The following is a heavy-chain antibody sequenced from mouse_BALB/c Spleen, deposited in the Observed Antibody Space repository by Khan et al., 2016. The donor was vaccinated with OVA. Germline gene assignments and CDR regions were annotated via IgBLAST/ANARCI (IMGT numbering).Heavy chain of an antibody. CDR1: GYTFTSYY. CDR3: TRSGYGGFAY. Sequence: QVQLQQPGAELVKPGASVELSCKASGYTFTSYYLYWMKQRPGQGLEWIGGITPNNGDTNFSEKFKSKATLTVDKSSSTAYMQLSSLTSEDSAVYYSTRSGYGGFAYWGQGTLVTVSA. CDR2: ITPNNGDT. V-gene: IGHV1S81*02. D-gene: IGHD3-1*01. J-gene: IGHJ3*01.